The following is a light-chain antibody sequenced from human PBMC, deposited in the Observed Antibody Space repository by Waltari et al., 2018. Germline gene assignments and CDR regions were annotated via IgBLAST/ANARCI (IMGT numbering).Light chain of an antibody. J-gene: IGLJ3*02. CDR1: SSDVGGYHY. CDR3: SSYTSSSTWV. V-gene: IGLV2-14*03. Sequence: QSALTQPASVSGSPGQSITIPCTGTSSDVGGYHYVTWYQQHPGKAPKLMFYDVSNRPSGVSNRFSGSKSGNTASLTISGLQAEDEADYYCSSYTSSSTWVFGGGTKLTVL. CDR2: DVS.